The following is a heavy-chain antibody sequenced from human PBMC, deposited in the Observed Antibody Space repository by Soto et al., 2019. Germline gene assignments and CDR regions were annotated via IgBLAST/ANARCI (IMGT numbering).Heavy chain of an antibody. J-gene: IGHJ6*02. CDR3: ARGVCSSGWVYYYYYYGMDV. CDR2: IIPIFGTA. V-gene: IGHV1-69*01. CDR1: GGTFSSYA. D-gene: IGHD6-19*01. Sequence: QVQLVQSGAEVKKPGSSVKVSCKASGGTFSSYAISWVRQAPGQGLEWMGGIIPIFGTANYAQKFQGRVTITADESTSTAYMELSSLRSEDTAVYYCARGVCSSGWVYYYYYYGMDVWGQGTTVTVSS.